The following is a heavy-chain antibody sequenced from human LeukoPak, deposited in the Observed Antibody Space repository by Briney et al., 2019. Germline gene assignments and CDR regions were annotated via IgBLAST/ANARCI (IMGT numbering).Heavy chain of an antibody. D-gene: IGHD1-26*01. CDR1: GFTVSSNS. V-gene: IGHV3-66*01. Sequence: GGSLRLSGAASGFTVSSNSMSWVRQAPGKGLERVSVIHSGGNTYYADSVKGRFTISRDYSKNTLYLQMNSLRAEDTAVYYCARVVGSHYAFDYWGQGTLVTVPS. CDR2: IHSGGNT. CDR3: ARVVGSHYAFDY. J-gene: IGHJ4*02.